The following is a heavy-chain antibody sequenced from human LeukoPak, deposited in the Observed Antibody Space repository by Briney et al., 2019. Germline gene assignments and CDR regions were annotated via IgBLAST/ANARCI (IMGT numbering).Heavy chain of an antibody. CDR2: ISGSGGST. CDR3: AKDGAGQQLVLGIVWFDP. Sequence: QSGGSLRLSCAASGFTFSSYSMNWVRQAPGKGLEWVSAISGSGGSTYYADSVKGRFTISRDNSKNTLYLQMNSLRAEDTAVYYCAKDGAGQQLVLGIVWFDPWGQGTLVTVSS. D-gene: IGHD6-13*01. J-gene: IGHJ5*02. CDR1: GFTFSSYS. V-gene: IGHV3-23*01.